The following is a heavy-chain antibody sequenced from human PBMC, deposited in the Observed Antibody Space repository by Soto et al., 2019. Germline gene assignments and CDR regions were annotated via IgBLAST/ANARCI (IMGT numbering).Heavy chain of an antibody. CDR2: ISYDGSNK. D-gene: IGHD4-17*01. CDR3: APAGYGDHPADTSPP. Sequence: QVQLVESGGGVVQPGRSLRLSCAASGFTFSSYAMHWVRQAPGKGLEWVAVISYDGSNKYYADSVKGRFTISRDNSXXSLYEQRKGLSGEDTAVYYGAPAGYGDHPADTSPPRGQGALVPVSS. V-gene: IGHV3-30-3*01. J-gene: IGHJ1*01. CDR1: GFTFSSYA.